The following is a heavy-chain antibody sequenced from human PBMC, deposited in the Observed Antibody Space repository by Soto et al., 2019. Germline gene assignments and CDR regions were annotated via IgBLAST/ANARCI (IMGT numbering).Heavy chain of an antibody. CDR3: AKGDTAMVWRVYYYYGMDV. J-gene: IGHJ6*02. Sequence: PGGSLRLSCAGSGFAFSSYEMTWVRQAPGKGLEWVSDIDKYGNKIYYVDSVKGRFTISRDNARNTLYLQMNSLRAEDTAVYYCAKGDTAMVWRVYYYYGMDVWGQGTTVTVSS. CDR1: GFAFSSYE. D-gene: IGHD5-18*01. CDR2: IDKYGNKI. V-gene: IGHV3-48*03.